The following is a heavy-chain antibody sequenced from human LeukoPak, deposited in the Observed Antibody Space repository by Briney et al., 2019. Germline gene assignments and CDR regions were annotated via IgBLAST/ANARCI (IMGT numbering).Heavy chain of an antibody. Sequence: SQTLSLTCAISGDSVSSNSAAWNWIRQSPSRGLEWLGRTYYRSKWYNDYAVSVKSRITINPDTSKNQFSLQLNSVTAADTAVYYCAQIRPSTYYDSSGSFDYWGQGTLVTVSS. D-gene: IGHD3-22*01. CDR1: GDSVSSNSAA. CDR2: TYYRSKWYN. CDR3: AQIRPSTYYDSSGSFDY. V-gene: IGHV6-1*01. J-gene: IGHJ4*02.